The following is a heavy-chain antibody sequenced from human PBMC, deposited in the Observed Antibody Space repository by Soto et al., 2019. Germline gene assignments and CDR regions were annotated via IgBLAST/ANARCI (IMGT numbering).Heavy chain of an antibody. J-gene: IGHJ5*01. V-gene: IGHV3-23*01. Sequence: EVQLLESGGGLVQPGGSLRLSCTASGFAFRSFAMTWVRQAPGKGLEWVSGISGSGAHTYYADSVKGRFTISRDNSKNTLYVQMNSLRAEDTAVYYCAKDRREVVPDNWFNSWGQGTLVTVSP. CDR2: ISGSGAHT. CDR1: GFAFRSFA. CDR3: AKDRREVVPDNWFNS. D-gene: IGHD3-16*02.